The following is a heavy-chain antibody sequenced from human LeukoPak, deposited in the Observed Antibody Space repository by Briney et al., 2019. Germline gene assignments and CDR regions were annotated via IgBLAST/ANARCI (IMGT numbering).Heavy chain of an antibody. J-gene: IGHJ5*02. V-gene: IGHV1-8*02. Sequence: GASVKVSCKASGGTFSSYDINWVRQATGQGLEWMGWMNPNSGNTGYAQKFQGRVTMTRNTSISTAYMELSSLRSEDTAVYYCARGLTMIVAHSRNWFDPWGQGTLVTVSS. CDR1: GGTFSSYD. CDR3: ARGLTMIVAHSRNWFDP. CDR2: MNPNSGNT. D-gene: IGHD3-22*01.